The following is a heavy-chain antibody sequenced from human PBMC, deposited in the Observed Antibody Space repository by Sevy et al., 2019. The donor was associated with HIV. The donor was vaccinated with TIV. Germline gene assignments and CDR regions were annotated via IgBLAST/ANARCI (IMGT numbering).Heavy chain of an antibody. Sequence: GGSLRLSCAASGFTFSNAWMSWVRQAPGKGLEWVGRIKSKTDGGTTDYAAPVKGRFTISRDDSKNKLYLQMNSLKTEDTAVYYCTTDFRQVGVGATTHYYYYMDVWGKGTTVTVSS. J-gene: IGHJ6*03. V-gene: IGHV3-15*01. D-gene: IGHD1-26*01. CDR3: TTDFRQVGVGATTHYYYYMDV. CDR1: GFTFSNAW. CDR2: IKSKTDGGTT.